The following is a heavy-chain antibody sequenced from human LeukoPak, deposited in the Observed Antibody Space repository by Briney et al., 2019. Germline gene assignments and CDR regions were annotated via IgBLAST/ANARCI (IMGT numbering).Heavy chain of an antibody. CDR1: GFPFSSYS. J-gene: IGHJ5*02. CDR3: ARDGPSYYDILTGPMGGWFDP. V-gene: IGHV3-48*01. Sequence: GGSLRLSCAASGFPFSSYSMNWVRQAPGEGLEWVSYISSSRTTSYADSVKGRFTISRDNAKNSLYLQMNSLRAEDTAVYYCARDGPSYYDILTGPMGGWFDPWGQGTLVTVSS. CDR2: ISSSRTT. D-gene: IGHD3-9*01.